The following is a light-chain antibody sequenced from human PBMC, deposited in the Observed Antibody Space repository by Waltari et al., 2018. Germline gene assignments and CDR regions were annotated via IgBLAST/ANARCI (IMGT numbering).Light chain of an antibody. Sequence: EIVLTQSPGTLSLSPGERATLSCWASQSVGRSLAWYQHKRGQPPRLLIYGASTRATGVPDRCSGSGSGTDVSLTISRLEPEDFAVYYCQHYVRLPVTFGQGTKVEI. CDR1: QSVGRS. CDR2: GAS. J-gene: IGKJ1*01. CDR3: QHYVRLPVT. V-gene: IGKV3-20*01.